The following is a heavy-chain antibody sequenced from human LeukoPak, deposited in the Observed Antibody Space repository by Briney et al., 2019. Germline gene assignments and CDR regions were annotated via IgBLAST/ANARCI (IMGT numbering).Heavy chain of an antibody. D-gene: IGHD2-2*01. V-gene: IGHV3-23*01. CDR1: GFTFSSYA. J-gene: IGHJ4*02. CDR2: ISGSAEST. CDR3: AKAFPRYCSRTSCYEGDFDY. Sequence: GGSLRLSWAASGFTFSSYAMSWVRQAPGKGLEWVSTISGSAESTWSADSVKGRFTISRDNSKNTLLLQMNSLRAEDTAVYYCAKAFPRYCSRTSCYEGDFDYWGQGTLVTVSS.